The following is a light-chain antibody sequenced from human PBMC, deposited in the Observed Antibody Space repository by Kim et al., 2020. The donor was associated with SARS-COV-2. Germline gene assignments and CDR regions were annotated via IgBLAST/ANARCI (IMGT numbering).Light chain of an antibody. CDR3: SSYTSSSTLV. CDR2: DVS. J-gene: IGLJ2*01. Sequence: QSVLTQPASVSGSPGQSITISCTGTSSDVGGYNYVSWYQQHPGKAPKLMIYDVSKRPSGVSNRFSGSKSGNTASLTISGLQAEDEADYYFSSYTSSSTLVFGGGTKLTVL. CDR1: SSDVGGYNY. V-gene: IGLV2-14*01.